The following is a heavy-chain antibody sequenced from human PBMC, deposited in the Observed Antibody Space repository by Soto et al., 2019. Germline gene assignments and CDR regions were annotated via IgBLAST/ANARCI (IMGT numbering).Heavy chain of an antibody. V-gene: IGHV3-30-3*01. D-gene: IGHD2-21*02. CDR2: ISYDGSNK. CDR3: ARDKEVIVVVTATSRKHPHPYGMDV. Sequence: GGSLRLSCAASGFTFSSDAMHWVRQAPGKGLEWVAVISYDGSNKYYADSVKGRFTISRDNSKNTLYLQMNSLRAEDTAAYYCARDKEVIVVVTATSRKHPHPYGMDVWGQGTTVTVSS. CDR1: GFTFSSDA. J-gene: IGHJ6*02.